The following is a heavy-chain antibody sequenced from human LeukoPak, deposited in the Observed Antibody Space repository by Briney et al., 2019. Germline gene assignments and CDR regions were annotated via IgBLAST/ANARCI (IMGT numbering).Heavy chain of an antibody. Sequence: SGPALVKATRTLTLTCTFSGFSLTTNGMCVSWIRQPPGKALEWLARIDWDGDNYYSTSLRTRLTIPKDTSKNQVVLTMTNMDPVDTATYYCARIMTTVTHDAFDIWGQGTMVTVSS. D-gene: IGHD4-17*01. V-gene: IGHV2-70*11. J-gene: IGHJ3*02. CDR1: GFSLTTNGMC. CDR3: ARIMTTVTHDAFDI. CDR2: IDWDGDN.